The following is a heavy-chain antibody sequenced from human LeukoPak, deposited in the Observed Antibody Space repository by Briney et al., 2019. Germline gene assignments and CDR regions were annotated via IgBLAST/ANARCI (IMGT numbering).Heavy chain of an antibody. D-gene: IGHD3-10*01. CDR1: GGSISSSSW. V-gene: IGHV4-4*02. CDR2: IYHSGST. Sequence: SETLSLTCAVSGGSISSSSWWSWIRQPPGKGLEWIGEIYHSGSTNYNPSLKSRVTISVDKSKKQFSLKLSSVTAADTAVYYCASRTLYGSGSYYSWGQGTLVTVSS. J-gene: IGHJ5*02. CDR3: ASRTLYGSGSYYS.